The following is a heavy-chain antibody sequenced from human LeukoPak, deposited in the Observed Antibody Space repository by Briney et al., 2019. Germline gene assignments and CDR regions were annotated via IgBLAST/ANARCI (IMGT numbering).Heavy chain of an antibody. V-gene: IGHV4-31*03. CDR2: IYYSGST. J-gene: IGHJ4*02. CDR1: GGSISSGGYY. Sequence: PSETLSLTCTVSGGSISSGGYYWSWIRQHPGKGLEWIGYIYYSGSTYYNPSLKSRVTISVDTSKNQFSLKLSSVTAADTAVYYCARDRLSYLDYWDQGTLVTVSS. D-gene: IGHD6-19*01. CDR3: ARDRLSYLDY.